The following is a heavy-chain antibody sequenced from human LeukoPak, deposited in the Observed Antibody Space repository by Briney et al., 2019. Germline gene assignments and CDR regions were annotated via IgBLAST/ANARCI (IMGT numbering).Heavy chain of an antibody. CDR3: ASRYCSGGSCYFDNWFDP. V-gene: IGHV4-59*08. J-gene: IGHJ5*02. Sequence: SETLSLTCTVSGGSISSYYWSWIRQPPGKGLEWIGYIYHSGATNYNPSLKSRVTISMDTSKNEFSLKLTSVTAADTAVYYCASRYCSGGSCYFDNWFDPWGQGTLVTVSS. CDR1: GGSISSYY. D-gene: IGHD2-15*01. CDR2: IYHSGAT.